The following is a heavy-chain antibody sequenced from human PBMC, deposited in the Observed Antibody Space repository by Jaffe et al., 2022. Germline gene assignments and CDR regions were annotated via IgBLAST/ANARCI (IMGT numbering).Heavy chain of an antibody. CDR3: ARTVVVVAATYNWFDP. D-gene: IGHD2-15*01. Sequence: QVQLQQWGAGLLKPSETLSLTCAVYGGSFSGYYWSWIRQPPGKGLEWIGEINHSGSTNYNPSLKSRVTISVDTSKNQFSLKLSSVTAADTAVYYCARTVVVVAATYNWFDPWGQGTLVTVSS. J-gene: IGHJ5*02. CDR2: INHSGST. CDR1: GGSFSGYY. V-gene: IGHV4-34*01.